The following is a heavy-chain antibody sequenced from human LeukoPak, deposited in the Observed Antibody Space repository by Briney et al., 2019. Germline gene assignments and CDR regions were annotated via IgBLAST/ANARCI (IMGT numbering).Heavy chain of an antibody. V-gene: IGHV1-18*01. J-gene: IGHJ2*01. CDR3: ARGPYYYDSSGYYFRWYFDL. CDR2: ISAYNGNT. D-gene: IGHD3-22*01. Sequence: ASVKVSCKASGYTFTCYGISWVRQAPGQGLEWMGWISAYNGNTNYAQKLQGRVTMTTDTSTSTAYMELRSLRSDDTAVYYCARGPYYYDSSGYYFRWYFDLWGRGTLVTVSS. CDR1: GYTFTCYG.